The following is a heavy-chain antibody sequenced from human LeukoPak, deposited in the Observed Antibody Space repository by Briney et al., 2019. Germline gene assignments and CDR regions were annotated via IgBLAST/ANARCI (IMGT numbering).Heavy chain of an antibody. CDR2: IYYSGST. V-gene: IGHV4-39*07. D-gene: IGHD2-15*01. CDR1: GGSISSSSYY. J-gene: IGHJ5*02. Sequence: PSETLSLTCKVSGGSISSSSYYWGWIRQPPGKGLEWIGSIYYSGSTYYNPSLKSRVTISVDTSKNQFSLKLSSVTAADTAVYYCARGAVIFMTAPSFDPWGQGTLVTVSS. CDR3: ARGAVIFMTAPSFDP.